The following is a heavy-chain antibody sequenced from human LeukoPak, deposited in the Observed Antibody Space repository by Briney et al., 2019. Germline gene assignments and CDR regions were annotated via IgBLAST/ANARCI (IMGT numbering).Heavy chain of an antibody. CDR1: GGSLSSYY. Sequence: SETLSLTCTVSGGSLSSYYWSWIRQPPGEGLEWIGYIYSSGSTNYNPSLQGRVTISVDTSKNQFSLKLRSVTAADTAVYYCVRDHYYNSSGYTFGYWGQGTLVTVSS. J-gene: IGHJ4*02. V-gene: IGHV4-59*01. CDR2: IYSSGST. D-gene: IGHD3-22*01. CDR3: VRDHYYNSSGYTFGY.